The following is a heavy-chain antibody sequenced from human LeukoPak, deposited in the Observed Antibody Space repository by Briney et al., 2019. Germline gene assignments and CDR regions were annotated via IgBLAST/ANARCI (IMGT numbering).Heavy chain of an antibody. Sequence: GGSLRLSCAASGLTVSNNYINWVRQAPGKGLEWVSTLTGSGATTYYADSVKGRFTISRDNSKNTLYLQMNSLRAEDTAVYYCAKDYFLIDYWGQGTLVTVSS. D-gene: IGHD2/OR15-2a*01. CDR3: AKDYFLIDY. CDR1: GLTVSNNY. V-gene: IGHV3-23*01. J-gene: IGHJ4*02. CDR2: LTGSGATT.